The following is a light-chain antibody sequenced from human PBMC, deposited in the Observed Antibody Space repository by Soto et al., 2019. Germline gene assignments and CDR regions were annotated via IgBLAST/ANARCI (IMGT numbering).Light chain of an antibody. J-gene: IGKJ4*01. CDR3: HQYGISP. V-gene: IGKV3-20*01. Sequence: EIVLTQSPGTLSLSPGERATLSCRASQSVSSNYLAWYQKKAGQAPRLLIFGASRRATGIPDRFSGSGSGTEFTLPISRLEPEDLAVYYCHQYGISPFGGGTKVEIK. CDR1: QSVSSNY. CDR2: GAS.